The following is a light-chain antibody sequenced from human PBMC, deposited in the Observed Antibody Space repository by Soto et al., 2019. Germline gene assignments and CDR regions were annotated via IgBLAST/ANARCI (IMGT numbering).Light chain of an antibody. J-gene: IGLJ1*01. Sequence: QSALTQPRSVSGSPGQSVTISCTGTSSDVGAYHYVSWYQQHPGKAPKLMIHDVTKRPSGVSNRFSGSKTGNTASLIISGLQAEDEADYYCSSYTSSSSYVFGSGTKVTVL. CDR3: SSYTSSSSYV. CDR1: SSDVGAYHY. V-gene: IGLV2-14*03. CDR2: DVT.